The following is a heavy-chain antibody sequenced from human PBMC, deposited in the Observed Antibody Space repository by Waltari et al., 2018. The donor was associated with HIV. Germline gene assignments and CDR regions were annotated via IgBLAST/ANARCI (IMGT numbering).Heavy chain of an antibody. CDR2: IRYDGINK. J-gene: IGHJ6*02. V-gene: IGHV3-30*02. Sequence: QSRLVEPGGQVVQPGASLRPSSVRPGFSFRRSGRHRGRQPAARGLEWVAFIRYDGINKYYGDSVKGRFTISRDNPKNTVFLRMTTLRPDDTGVYYCAKDGADHYDFWSWPTPEYFGMDAVDRGTTVIVSS. CDR1: GFSFRRSG. CDR3: AKDGADHYDFWSWPTPEYFGMDA. D-gene: IGHD3-3*01.